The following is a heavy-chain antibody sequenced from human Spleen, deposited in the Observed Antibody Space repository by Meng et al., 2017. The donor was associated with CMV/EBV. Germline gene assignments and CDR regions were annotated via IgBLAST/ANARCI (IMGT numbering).Heavy chain of an antibody. CDR3: ARIPYLPSGYYDY. Sequence: LPRSDPGLVEPPPTLSLTCAIAGDSVSSNSAAWNWIRQSPSRGLEWLGRTYYRSKWYNDYAVSVKSRITINPDTSKNQFSLQLNSVTPEDTAVYYCARIPYLPSGYYDYWGQGTLVTVSS. CDR1: GDSVSSNSAA. V-gene: IGHV6-1*01. J-gene: IGHJ4*02. D-gene: IGHD3-22*01. CDR2: TYYRSKWYN.